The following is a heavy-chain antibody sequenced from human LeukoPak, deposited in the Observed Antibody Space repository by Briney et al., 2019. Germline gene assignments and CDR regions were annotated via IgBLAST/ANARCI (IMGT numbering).Heavy chain of an antibody. D-gene: IGHD3-22*01. V-gene: IGHV4-34*01. CDR1: GGSFSGYY. CDR2: IYYSGST. CDR3: ARDHLRPDYYDSSGYHCAFDI. J-gene: IGHJ3*02. Sequence: PSETLSLTCAVYGGSFSGYYWSWIRQPPGKGLEWIGSIYYSGSTYYNPSLKSRVTISVDTSKNQFSLKLSSVTAADTAVYYCARDHLRPDYYDSSGYHCAFDIWGQGTMVTVSS.